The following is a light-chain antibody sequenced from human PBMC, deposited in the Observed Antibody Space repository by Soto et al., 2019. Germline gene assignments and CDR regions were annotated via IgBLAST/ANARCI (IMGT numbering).Light chain of an antibody. Sequence: IQMTQSPSTLSASVGDRVTITCRASHNIERWMAWYQQKPGKAPSLLIFDASTLHSGVPSRFSGSGSGTDFTLTISSLQPDDFATYYYQHFAISTTFGQGTKVEVK. CDR3: QHFAISTT. CDR1: HNIERW. V-gene: IGKV1-5*01. J-gene: IGKJ1*01. CDR2: DAS.